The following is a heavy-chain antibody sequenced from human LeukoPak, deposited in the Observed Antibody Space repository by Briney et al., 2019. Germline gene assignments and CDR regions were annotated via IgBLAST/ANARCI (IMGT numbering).Heavy chain of an antibody. J-gene: IGHJ4*02. V-gene: IGHV3-30*04. CDR2: ISYDGSNK. CDR3: ARDRSSIAARPLYYFDY. Sequence: GGSLRLSCAASGFTFSSYAMHWVRQAPGKGLEWVAVISYDGSNKYYADSVKGRFTISRDNSKNTLYLQMNSLRAEDTAVYYCARDRSSIAARPLYYFDYWGQGTLVTVYS. D-gene: IGHD6-6*01. CDR1: GFTFSSYA.